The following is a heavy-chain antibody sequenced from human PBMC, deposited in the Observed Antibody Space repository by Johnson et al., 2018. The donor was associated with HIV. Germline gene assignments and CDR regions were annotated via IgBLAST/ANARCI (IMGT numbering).Heavy chain of an antibody. J-gene: IGHJ3*02. D-gene: IGHD3-9*01. CDR3: ARDEILTGYYDAFDI. V-gene: IGHV3-11*01. CDR1: QFTFSRYY. Sequence: QVQLVESGGGLAKPTWSPRLSCAASQFTFSRYYMSWIRQAPGKGLEWISYISSSGDTTHYADSVKGRFTISRDNSKNSLYLQMNSLRAEDTAVYYCARDEILTGYYDAFDIWGQGTMVTVSS. CDR2: ISSSGDTT.